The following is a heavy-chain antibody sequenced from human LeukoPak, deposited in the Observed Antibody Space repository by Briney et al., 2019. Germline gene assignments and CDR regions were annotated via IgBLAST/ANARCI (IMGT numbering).Heavy chain of an antibody. CDR3: ARDSRDGYNEAWAFDY. J-gene: IGHJ4*02. CDR1: GGSISSYY. CDR2: IYYSGST. V-gene: IGHV4-59*01. D-gene: IGHD5-24*01. Sequence: PSEALSLTCTVSGGSISSYYWSWIRQPPGKGLEWIGYIYYSGSTNYNPSLKSRVTISVDTSKSQFSLKLSSVTAADTAVYYCARDSRDGYNEAWAFDYWGQGTLVTVSS.